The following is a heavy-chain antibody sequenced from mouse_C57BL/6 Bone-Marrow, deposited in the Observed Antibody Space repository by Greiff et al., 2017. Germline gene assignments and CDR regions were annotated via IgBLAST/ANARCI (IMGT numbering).Heavy chain of an antibody. J-gene: IGHJ1*03. Sequence: VKLQQPGTELVKPGASVKLSCKASGYTFTSYWMHWVKQRPGQGLEWIGNINPSNGGTNYNEKFKSKATLTVDKSSSTAYMQLSSLTSEDSAVYYCAYGSSYEWYFDVWGTGTTVTVSS. CDR3: AYGSSYEWYFDV. V-gene: IGHV1-53*01. CDR2: INPSNGGT. D-gene: IGHD1-1*01. CDR1: GYTFTSYW.